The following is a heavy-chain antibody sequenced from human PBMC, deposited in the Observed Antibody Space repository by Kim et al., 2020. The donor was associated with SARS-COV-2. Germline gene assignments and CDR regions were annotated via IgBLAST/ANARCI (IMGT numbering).Heavy chain of an antibody. D-gene: IGHD3-10*01. V-gene: IGHV5-51*01. J-gene: IGHJ5*02. Sequence: PSFQGQVTISADKSISAAYLQWSSLKASDTAMYYCARRGDLREGWFDPWGQGTLVTVSS. CDR3: ARRGDLREGWFDP.